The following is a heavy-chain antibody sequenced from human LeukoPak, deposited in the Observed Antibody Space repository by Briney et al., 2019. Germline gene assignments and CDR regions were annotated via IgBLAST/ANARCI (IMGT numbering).Heavy chain of an antibody. CDR1: GYTFTGYY. Sequence: ASVKVSCTASGYTFTGYYIHWVRQAPGQGLEWMGWINPNSGGTNYAQKFQGRVTMTRDTSISTAYMELSRLRSDDTAVYYCARKYSSWGYFDYWGQGTLVTVSS. D-gene: IGHD6-6*01. V-gene: IGHV1-2*02. CDR2: INPNSGGT. J-gene: IGHJ4*02. CDR3: ARKYSSWGYFDY.